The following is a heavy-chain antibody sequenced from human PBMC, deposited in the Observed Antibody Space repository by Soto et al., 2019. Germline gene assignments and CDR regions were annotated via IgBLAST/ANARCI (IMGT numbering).Heavy chain of an antibody. Sequence: GGSLRLSCAASGFTFSRDWMHRVRQAPGKGLVWVSHIKSDGSATSYADSVKGRFTISRDNAKNTLYLQMNSLRAEDTAVYYCAKDSDGFYTYFDYWGQGTLVTVSS. CDR3: AKDSDGFYTYFDY. J-gene: IGHJ4*02. CDR1: GFTFSRDW. V-gene: IGHV3-74*01. CDR2: IKSDGSAT. D-gene: IGHD4-4*01.